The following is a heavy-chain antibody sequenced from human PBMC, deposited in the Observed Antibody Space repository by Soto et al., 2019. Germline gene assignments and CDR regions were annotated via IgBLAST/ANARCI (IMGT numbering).Heavy chain of an antibody. J-gene: IGHJ4*02. CDR2: INAGNDNT. CDR1: GYAFSLYA. CDR3: AREGDGYKCDY. V-gene: IGHV1-3*01. Sequence: ASVKVSCKASGYAFSLYAMHWVRQAPGQRLEWMGWINAGNDNTKYSQNFQGRVTITRDTSASTVYMEVSSLRSEDTAVYYCAREGDGYKCDYWGQGTLVTVSS. D-gene: IGHD5-18*01.